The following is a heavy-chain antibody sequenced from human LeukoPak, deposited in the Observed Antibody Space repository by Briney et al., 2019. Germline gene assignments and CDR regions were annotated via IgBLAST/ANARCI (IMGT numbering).Heavy chain of an antibody. CDR1: GFTFSSYS. J-gene: IGHJ4*02. V-gene: IGHV3-21*01. D-gene: IGHD5-18*01. CDR2: ISSSSSYI. CDR3: ARPDTAMVRGYYFDY. Sequence: PGGSLRLSCAASGFTFSSYSMNWVRQAPGKGLEWVSSISSSSSYIYYEDSVKGRFTISRDNAKNSLYLQMNSLRAEDTAVYYCARPDTAMVRGYYFDYWGQGTLVTVSS.